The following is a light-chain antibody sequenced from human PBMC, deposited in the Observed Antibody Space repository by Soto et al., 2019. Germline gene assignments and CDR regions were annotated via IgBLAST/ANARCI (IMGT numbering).Light chain of an antibody. J-gene: IGLJ2*01. V-gene: IGLV1-44*01. CDR1: GSNIGSNA. CDR3: AAWDDSLNGLL. CDR2: SNT. Sequence: QSVLTQPPSASGTPGQRVTFSCSGSGSNIGSNAVNWYQQLPGTAPKLLIYSNTQRPSGVPDRFSGSKSVTSASLAISGLQSEDEADYYCAAWDDSLNGLLFGGGTKVTVL.